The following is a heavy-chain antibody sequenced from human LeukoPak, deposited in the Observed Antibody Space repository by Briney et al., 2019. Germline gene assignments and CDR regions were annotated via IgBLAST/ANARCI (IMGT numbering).Heavy chain of an antibody. Sequence: PGGSLRLSCEASGFPFSAYDMHWVRHAPGKGLEWVSAFGSAGDTYYPGAVRGRFTISRDYAKNSLYLQMNSLRTGDTAVYFCVRGALPGDNWYFDLWGRGTLVTVAS. CDR3: VRGALPGDNWYFDL. CDR2: FGSAGDT. J-gene: IGHJ2*01. V-gene: IGHV3-13*01. CDR1: GFPFSAYD.